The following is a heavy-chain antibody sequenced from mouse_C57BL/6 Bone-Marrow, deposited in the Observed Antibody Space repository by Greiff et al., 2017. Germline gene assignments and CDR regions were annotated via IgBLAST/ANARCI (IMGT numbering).Heavy chain of an antibody. J-gene: IGHJ2*01. CDR1: GYTFTSYW. Sequence: QVQLQQSGAELAKPGASVKLSCTASGYTFTSYWMHWVKQRPGQGLEWIGYINPSSGYTQYNQKFKDKATLTADKSSSTAYMHLSSLTYAASAVYYRGRRPPYSGMSYTYFDDRGQCANLTVSS. V-gene: IGHV1-7*01. CDR2: INPSSGYT. D-gene: IGHD1-1*01. CDR3: GRRPPYSGMSYTYFDD.